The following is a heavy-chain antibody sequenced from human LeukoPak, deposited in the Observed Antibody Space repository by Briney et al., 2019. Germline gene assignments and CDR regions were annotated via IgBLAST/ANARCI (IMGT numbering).Heavy chain of an antibody. CDR2: ISGSGGST. J-gene: IGHJ4*02. CDR3: AKALSYDFWSGYYDY. D-gene: IGHD3-3*01. Sequence: GGSLRLSCAASGFTFSSYAMSWVRQAPGKGLEWVSAISGSGGSTYYADSVKGRFTISRDNSKNTLYLQMNSLRAEDTAVYYCAKALSYDFWSGYYDYWGQGTLATVSS. CDR1: GFTFSSYA. V-gene: IGHV3-23*01.